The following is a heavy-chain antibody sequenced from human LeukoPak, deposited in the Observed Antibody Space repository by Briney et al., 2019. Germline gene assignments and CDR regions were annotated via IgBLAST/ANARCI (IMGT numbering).Heavy chain of an antibody. D-gene: IGHD5-12*01. Sequence: VSVKVSCKAPGYTFTSYYMHWVRQAPGQGLEWMGIINPSGGSTSYAQKFQGRVTMTRDTSTSTVYMELSSLRSEDTAVYYCARWIRSNIVATIKAFDYWGQGTLVTVSS. CDR2: INPSGGST. J-gene: IGHJ4*02. V-gene: IGHV1-46*01. CDR1: GYTFTSYY. CDR3: ARWIRSNIVATIKAFDY.